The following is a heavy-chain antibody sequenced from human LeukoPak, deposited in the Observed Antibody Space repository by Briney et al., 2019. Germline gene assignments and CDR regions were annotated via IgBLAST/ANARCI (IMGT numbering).Heavy chain of an antibody. CDR3: ARAWGSSTSWAY. Sequence: GASVKVSCKVSGYTLTELSMHWVRQAPGKGLEWMGGFDPEDGETIYAQKLQGRVTMTTDTSTSTAYMELRSLRSDDTAVYYCARAWGSSTSWAYWGQGTLVTVSS. D-gene: IGHD2-2*01. V-gene: IGHV1-24*01. J-gene: IGHJ4*02. CDR2: FDPEDGET. CDR1: GYTLTELS.